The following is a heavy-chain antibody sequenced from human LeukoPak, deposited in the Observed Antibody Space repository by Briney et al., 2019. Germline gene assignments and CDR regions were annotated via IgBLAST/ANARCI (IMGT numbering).Heavy chain of an antibody. Sequence: SATLSLTCTVSGGSIGRYYWSWIRQPPGKGLERIGYIYSSGGTNYNPSLKSRVTISVDTSKKQFSLKLSSVTAADTAVYYCARIRDGYNLDAFDIWGQGTMVTVSS. CDR1: GGSIGRYY. CDR2: IYSSGGT. V-gene: IGHV4-59*01. J-gene: IGHJ3*02. CDR3: ARIRDGYNLDAFDI. D-gene: IGHD5-24*01.